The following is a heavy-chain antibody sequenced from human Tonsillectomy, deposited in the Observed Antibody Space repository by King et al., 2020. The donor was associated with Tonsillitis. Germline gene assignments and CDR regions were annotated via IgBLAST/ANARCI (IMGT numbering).Heavy chain of an antibody. D-gene: IGHD6-6*01. CDR1: GGTFSSYA. Sequence: QLVQSGAEVKKPGSSVKVSCKASGGTFSSYAISWVRQAPGQGLEWMGRIIPILGIANYAQKFQGRVTITADKSTSTAYMELSSLRSEDTAVYYCASDQGEQLVRGMDVWGQGTTVTVSS. CDR3: ASDQGEQLVRGMDV. J-gene: IGHJ6*02. V-gene: IGHV1-69*09. CDR2: IIPILGIA.